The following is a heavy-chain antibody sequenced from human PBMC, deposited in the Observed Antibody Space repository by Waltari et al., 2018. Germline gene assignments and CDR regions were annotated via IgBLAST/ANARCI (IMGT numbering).Heavy chain of an antibody. CDR1: GFTFNGYW. Sequence: EVLLVESGGGLVQPGGSLRLSCAASGFTFNGYWMYWVRQAPGKGLVWDSTISSNGNYGTYADSVRGRFTISRDNAKNTLYLQMNSLTAEDTAVYYCARAFVNIAARGMDAWGQGTAVTVSS. CDR2: ISSNGNYG. CDR3: ARAFVNIAARGMDA. V-gene: IGHV3-74*01. D-gene: IGHD6-13*01. J-gene: IGHJ6*02.